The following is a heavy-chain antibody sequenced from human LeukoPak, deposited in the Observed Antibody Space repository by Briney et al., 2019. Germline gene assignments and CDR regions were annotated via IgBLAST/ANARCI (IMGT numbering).Heavy chain of an antibody. V-gene: IGHV4-39*07. CDR2: IYYSGST. Sequence: SETLSLTCTVSGGSISSSSYYWGWISQPPGKGLEWLGSIYYSGSTWSSLKSRVTISIDTTKKKFSLKMSSVTAADTGVYYCARAGYSYGNVDYWGQGTLVTVAS. CDR3: ARAGYSYGNVDY. D-gene: IGHD5-18*01. CDR1: GGSISSSSYY. J-gene: IGHJ4*02.